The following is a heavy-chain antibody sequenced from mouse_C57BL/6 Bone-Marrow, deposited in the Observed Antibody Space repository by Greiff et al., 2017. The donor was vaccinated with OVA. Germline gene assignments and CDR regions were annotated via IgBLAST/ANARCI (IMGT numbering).Heavy chain of an antibody. CDR3: ARDLTKFAY. CDR2: ISDGGSYT. D-gene: IGHD1-3*01. CDR1: GFTFSSYA. Sequence: EVQGVESGGGLVKPGGSLKLSCAASGFTFSSYAMSWVRQTPEKRLEWVATISDGGSYTYYPDNVKGRFTISRDNAKNNLYLQMSHLKSEDTAMYYCARDLTKFAYWGQGTLVTVSA. V-gene: IGHV5-4*01. J-gene: IGHJ3*01.